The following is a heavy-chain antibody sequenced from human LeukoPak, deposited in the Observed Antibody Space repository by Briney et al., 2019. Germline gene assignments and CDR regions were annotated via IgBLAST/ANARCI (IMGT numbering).Heavy chain of an antibody. V-gene: IGHV3-30*18. D-gene: IGHD6-13*01. J-gene: IGHJ4*02. CDR2: ISYDGSNK. CDR3: AKDKAAVSYYFDY. Sequence: PGGSLRLPCAASGFTFSSYGMHWVRQAPGKGLEWVAVISYDGSNKYYADSVKGRFTISRDNSKNTLYLQMNSLRAEDTAVYYCAKDKAAVSYYFDYWGRGTLVTVSS. CDR1: GFTFSSYG.